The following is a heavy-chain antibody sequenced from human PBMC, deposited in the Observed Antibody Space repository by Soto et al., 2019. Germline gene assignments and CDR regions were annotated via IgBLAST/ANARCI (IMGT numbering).Heavy chain of an antibody. CDR2: IYYSGST. Sequence: PSETLSLTCTVSGGCISSRSDYWGWIRQPPGKGLEWIGSIYYSGSTYYSPSLKSRVTISVDTSKNQFSLKLSSVTAADTAVYYCANSYGDYVSYWGQGTLVTVSS. J-gene: IGHJ4*02. D-gene: IGHD4-17*01. CDR1: GGCISSRSDY. CDR3: ANSYGDYVSY. V-gene: IGHV4-39*01.